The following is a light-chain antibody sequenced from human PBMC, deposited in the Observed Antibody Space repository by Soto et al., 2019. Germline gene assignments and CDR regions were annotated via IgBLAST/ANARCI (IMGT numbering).Light chain of an antibody. V-gene: IGKV3-11*01. J-gene: IGKJ5*01. CDR3: QQRSNWPIT. CDR2: DAS. Sequence: EIVLTQSPGTLSLSPGERCTLSCRASQSVSSNLAWYQQKPGQAPRLLIYDASNRATGIPARFSGSGSGTDFTLTISSLEPEDFAVYYCQQRSNWPITFGQGTRLEI. CDR1: QSVSSN.